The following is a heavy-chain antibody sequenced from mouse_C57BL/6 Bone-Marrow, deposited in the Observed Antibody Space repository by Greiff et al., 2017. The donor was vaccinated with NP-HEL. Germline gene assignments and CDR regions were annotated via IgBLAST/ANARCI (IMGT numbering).Heavy chain of an antibody. CDR3: AREEYYYGSSYRFAY. CDR2: INPGSGGT. Sequence: QVQLQQSGAELVRPGTSVKVSCKASGYAFTNYLIEWVKQRPGQGLEWIGVINPGSGGTNYNEKFKGKATLTADKSSSTAYMQLSSLTSGDSAVYFCAREEYYYGSSYRFAYWGQGTLVTVSA. V-gene: IGHV1-54*01. J-gene: IGHJ3*01. D-gene: IGHD1-1*01. CDR1: GYAFTNYL.